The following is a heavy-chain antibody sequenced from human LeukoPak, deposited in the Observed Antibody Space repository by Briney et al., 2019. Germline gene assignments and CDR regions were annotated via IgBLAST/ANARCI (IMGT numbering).Heavy chain of an antibody. J-gene: IGHJ4*02. D-gene: IGHD3-16*02. CDR1: GGSISSGSYY. CDR3: ARGTRVGMITFGGVIAIAPHPLDY. Sequence: SETLSLTCTVSGGSISSGSYYWSWIRQPAGKGLEWIGEINHSGSTNYNPSLKSRVTISVDTSKNQFSLKLSSVTAADTAVYYCARGTRVGMITFGGVIAIAPHPLDYWGQGTLVTVSS. CDR2: INHSGST. V-gene: IGHV4-61*10.